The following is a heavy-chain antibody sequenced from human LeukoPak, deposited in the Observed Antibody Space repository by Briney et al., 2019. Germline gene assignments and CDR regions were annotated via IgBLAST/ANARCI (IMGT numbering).Heavy chain of an antibody. CDR3: ARDLTSGFSFDV. Sequence: SGGSLRLSCAASGFTFSGYWMSWVRQAPGKGLEWVANINLDGSVRHYVDSARGRFTISRDNSKNTLYLQMGSLIPEDMAVYYCARDLTSGFSFDVWGPGTMVTVSS. V-gene: IGHV3-7*01. J-gene: IGHJ3*01. CDR2: INLDGSVR. CDR1: GFTFSGYW. D-gene: IGHD3-22*01.